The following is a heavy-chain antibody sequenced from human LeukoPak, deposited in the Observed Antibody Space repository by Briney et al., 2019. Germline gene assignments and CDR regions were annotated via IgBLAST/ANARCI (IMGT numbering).Heavy chain of an antibody. CDR2: IIPIFGTA. CDR3: ATLTSLIGY. CDR1: GGTLISYA. D-gene: IGHD1-20*01. Sequence: ASVKVSCKASGGTLISYAISWVRQAPGQGLEWMGGIIPIFGTANYAHKFQGRVTITTDESTSTAYMELSSLRSEDTAVYYCATLTSLIGYWGQGTLVTVSS. J-gene: IGHJ4*02. V-gene: IGHV1-69*05.